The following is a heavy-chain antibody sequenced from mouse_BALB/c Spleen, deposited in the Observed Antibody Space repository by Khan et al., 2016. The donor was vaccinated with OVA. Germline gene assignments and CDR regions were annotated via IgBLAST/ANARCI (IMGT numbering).Heavy chain of an antibody. CDR2: INTYTGKP. J-gene: IGHJ4*01. Sequence: QIQLVQSGPELKKPGETVKISCKASGYTFTTNGMNWVKQAPGKGLKWMGWINTYTGKPIYAAAFTGRFAFSLETSTSTAYLQINNLKNEDTATYFCARVGYNGTMDYWGQGTSVTVSS. D-gene: IGHD1-2*01. CDR3: ARVGYNGTMDY. V-gene: IGHV9-3-1*01. CDR1: GYTFTTNG.